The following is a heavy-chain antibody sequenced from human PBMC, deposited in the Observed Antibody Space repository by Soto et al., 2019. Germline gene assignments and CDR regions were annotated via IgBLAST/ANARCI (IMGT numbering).Heavy chain of an antibody. Sequence: GESLKISCKCSGYSFTSYWISLVRQMPGKGLEWMGRIDPSDSYTNYSPSFQGHVTISADKSISTAYLQWSSLKASDTAMYYCARLFWSGYQDYYYGMDVWGQGTTVTVSS. V-gene: IGHV5-10-1*01. CDR1: GYSFTSYW. D-gene: IGHD3-3*01. CDR3: ARLFWSGYQDYYYGMDV. J-gene: IGHJ6*02. CDR2: IDPSDSYT.